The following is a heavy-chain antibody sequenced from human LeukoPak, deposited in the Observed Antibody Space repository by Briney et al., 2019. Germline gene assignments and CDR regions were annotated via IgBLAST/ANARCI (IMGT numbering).Heavy chain of an antibody. CDR2: ISAYNGNT. CDR1: GYTFTSYG. D-gene: IGHD3-22*01. Sequence: GASVKVSRKASGYTFTSYGISWVRQAPGQGLEWMGWISAYNGNTNYAQKLQGGVTMTTDTSTSTAYMELRSLRSDDTAVYYCASEGDYYDSSGYYYPLGYWGQGTLVTVSS. J-gene: IGHJ4*02. V-gene: IGHV1-18*01. CDR3: ASEGDYYDSSGYYYPLGY.